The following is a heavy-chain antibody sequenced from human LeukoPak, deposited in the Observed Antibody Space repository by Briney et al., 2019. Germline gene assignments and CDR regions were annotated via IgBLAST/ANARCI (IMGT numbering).Heavy chain of an antibody. V-gene: IGHV4-30-2*01. D-gene: IGHD5-18*01. J-gene: IGHJ4*02. CDR1: GGSISSGGYY. CDR2: IYHSGST. CDR3: ARPSRTGGYSYSLFDY. Sequence: SETLSLTCTVSGGSISSGGYYWSWIRQPPGKGLEWIGYIYHSGSTYYNPSLKSWVTISVDRSKNQFSLKLSSVTAADTAVYYCARPSRTGGYSYSLFDYWGQGTLVTVSS.